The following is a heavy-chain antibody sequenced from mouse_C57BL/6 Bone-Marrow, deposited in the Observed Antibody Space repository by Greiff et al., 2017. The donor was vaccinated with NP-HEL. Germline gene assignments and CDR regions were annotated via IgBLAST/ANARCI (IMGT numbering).Heavy chain of an antibody. J-gene: IGHJ2*01. CDR1: GFSLTSYG. V-gene: IGHV2-6-1*01. CDR2: IWSDGST. CDR3: ARHGTTVAPFDY. Sequence: VKLMESGPGLVAPSQSLSITCTVSGFSLTSYGVHWVRQPPGKGLEWLVVIWSDGSTTYNSALKSRLSINKDNSKSQDFLKMNSLQTDDTAMYYCARHGTTVAPFDYWGQGTTLTVSS. D-gene: IGHD1-1*01.